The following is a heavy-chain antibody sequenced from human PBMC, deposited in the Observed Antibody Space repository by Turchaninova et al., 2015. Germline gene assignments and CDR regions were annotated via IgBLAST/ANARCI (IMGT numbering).Heavy chain of an antibody. D-gene: IGHD3-3*01. J-gene: IGHJ2*01. V-gene: IGHV2-26*02. Sequence: QVTLQESGPVLVKPTETLTLTCTVSGFSLSNATMGVSWIRQPPGTALEWLEHLFSNDAKFYKTSLKRRLTISKDTHKNPVLIFLSTVTTVAPVDTATYYCERTLMYYNLWSGAQPLVPGYFDLWGRGSLVSVSA. CDR1: GFSLSNATMG. CDR2: LFSNDAK. CDR3: ERTLMYYNLWSGAQPLVPGYFDL.